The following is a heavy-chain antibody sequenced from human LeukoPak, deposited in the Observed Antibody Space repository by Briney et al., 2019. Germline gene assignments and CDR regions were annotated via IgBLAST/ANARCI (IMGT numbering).Heavy chain of an antibody. V-gene: IGHV4-39*01. D-gene: IGHD4-23*01. Sequence: SETLSLTCTVAGGSISSSSYYWGWIRQPPGKGLEWIGSIYYSGSTYYNPSLKSRVTISVDTSKNQFSLKLSSVTAADTAVYYCARLHYGGNYGYYYYYMDVWGKGTTVTISS. CDR2: IYYSGST. CDR1: GGSISSSSYY. J-gene: IGHJ6*03. CDR3: ARLHYGGNYGYYYYYMDV.